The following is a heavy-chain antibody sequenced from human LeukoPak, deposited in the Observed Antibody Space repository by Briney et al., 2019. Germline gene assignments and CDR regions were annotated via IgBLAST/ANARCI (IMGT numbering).Heavy chain of an antibody. CDR1: SGSITGDY. CDR3: ARTVVTLDWYFDL. Sequence: SETLSLTCSVSSGSITGDYWSWIRQPAGKGLEWIGRFYTSGTTNYNPSLKSRVTMSIDTSKNQVSLKMRSVTAADTAVYYCARTVVTLDWYFDLWGRGTLVSVSS. CDR2: FYTSGTT. D-gene: IGHD4-23*01. V-gene: IGHV4-4*07. J-gene: IGHJ2*01.